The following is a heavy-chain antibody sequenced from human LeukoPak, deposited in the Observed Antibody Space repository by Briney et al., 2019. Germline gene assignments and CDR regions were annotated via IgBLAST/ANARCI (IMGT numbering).Heavy chain of an antibody. CDR2: IYYSGST. V-gene: IGHV4-61*01. Sequence: SETLSLTCTVSGGSVSSGSYYWSWIRQPPGRGLEWIGYIYYSGSTNYNPSLKGRVTISVDTSKNQFSLKLSSVTAADTAVYYCARESSSGWYVYWGQGTLVTVSS. CDR3: ARESSSGWYVY. CDR1: GGSVSSGSYY. J-gene: IGHJ4*02. D-gene: IGHD6-19*01.